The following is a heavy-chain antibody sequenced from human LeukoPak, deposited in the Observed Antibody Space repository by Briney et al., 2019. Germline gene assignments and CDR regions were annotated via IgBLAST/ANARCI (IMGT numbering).Heavy chain of an antibody. CDR2: INPNSGGT. V-gene: IGHV1-2*02. CDR1: GYTFTGYY. Sequence: ASVKVSCKASGYTFTGYYMHWVRQAPGQGLEWMGWINPNSGGTNYAQKFQGRVTMTRDTSISTAYMELSRLRSDDTAVYYCARGALGIAAAGGPFDYWGQGTLVTVSS. D-gene: IGHD6-13*01. J-gene: IGHJ4*02. CDR3: ARGALGIAAAGGPFDY.